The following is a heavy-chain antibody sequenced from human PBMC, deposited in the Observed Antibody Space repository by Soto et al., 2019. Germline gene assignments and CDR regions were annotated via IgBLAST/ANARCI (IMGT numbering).Heavy chain of an antibody. CDR2: ISYDGSNK. CDR3: AKDYEGSGWYFLKELNYYYGMDV. Sequence: PGGSLRLSCAASGFTFSSYGMHWVRQAPGKGLEWVAVISYDGSNKYYADSVKGRFTISRDNSKNTLYLQMNSLRAEDTAVYYCAKDYEGSGWYFLKELNYYYGMDVWGQGTTVTVSS. V-gene: IGHV3-30*18. J-gene: IGHJ6*02. CDR1: GFTFSSYG. D-gene: IGHD6-19*01.